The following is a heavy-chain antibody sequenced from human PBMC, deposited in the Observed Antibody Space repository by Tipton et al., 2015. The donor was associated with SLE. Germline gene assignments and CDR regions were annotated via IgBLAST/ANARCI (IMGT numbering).Heavy chain of an antibody. CDR3: AKGVVSGATEFYYFQD. J-gene: IGHJ1*01. D-gene: IGHD3-10*01. CDR1: GFTVSSNY. V-gene: IGHV3-11*01. CDR2: ISRGGNTI. Sequence: GSLRLSCAASGFTVSSNYMSWVRQAPGKGLEWVSYISRGGNTIYYADSVKGRFTISRDSAKNYLYLQMDSLRPEDTALYYCAKGVVSGATEFYYFQDWGQGTPFTVSS.